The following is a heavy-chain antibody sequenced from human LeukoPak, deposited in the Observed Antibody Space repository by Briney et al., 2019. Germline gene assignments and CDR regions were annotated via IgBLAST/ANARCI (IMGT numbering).Heavy chain of an antibody. V-gene: IGHV3-23*01. CDR3: TKSTDYWYYGMDV. CDR1: GFTFSTFA. CDR2: IGANVGST. Sequence: GGSLRLSCVASGFTFSTFAMYWLRQAPGKGLEWVSAIGANVGSTSYADSVRGRFTISRDNSRNTLYLQMSSLRTDDTATYYCTKSTDYWYYGMDVWSQGTTVTVSS. D-gene: IGHD2-8*02. J-gene: IGHJ6*02.